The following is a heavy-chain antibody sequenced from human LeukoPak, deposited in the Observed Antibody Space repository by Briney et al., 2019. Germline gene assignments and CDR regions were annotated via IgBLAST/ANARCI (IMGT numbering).Heavy chain of an antibody. CDR2: ISWNSGSI. CDR3: AKDMGIAVAGTVDY. J-gene: IGHJ4*02. Sequence: GGSLRLSCAASGFTLADYAMHWVRQAPGKGLESVSGISWNSGSIGYADSVKGRFTISRDNAKISLYLQMNSLRAEDMALYYCAKDMGIAVAGTVDYWGQGTLVTVSS. V-gene: IGHV3-9*03. CDR1: GFTLADYA. D-gene: IGHD6-19*01.